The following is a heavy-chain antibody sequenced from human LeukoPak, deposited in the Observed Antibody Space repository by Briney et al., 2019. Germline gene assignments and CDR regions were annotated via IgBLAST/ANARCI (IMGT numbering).Heavy chain of an antibody. V-gene: IGHV3-74*01. CDR1: VVSLSDYW. D-gene: IGHD2-8*02. J-gene: IGHJ6*02. CDR3: TSVLAGRSGLMDV. Sequence: QAGGSLRLSCVVSVVSLSDYWMHWVRQVPGKGLVWVSRISPEGSGTTYGDSVKGRFTISRDSAKNTLYLQMNSLTAEDAAVYYCTSVLAGRSGLMDVWGRGTTVTVSS. CDR2: ISPEGSGT.